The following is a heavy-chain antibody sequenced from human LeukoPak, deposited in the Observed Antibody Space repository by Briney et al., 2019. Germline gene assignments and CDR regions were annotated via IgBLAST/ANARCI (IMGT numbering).Heavy chain of an antibody. CDR1: GFTFSSYW. CDR3: ARRADFWSGYYYYYMDV. V-gene: IGHV3-7*01. CDR2: IKQDGSEK. D-gene: IGHD3-3*01. J-gene: IGHJ6*03. Sequence: GGSLRLSCAASGFTFSSYWMSWVRQAPGKGLEWVANIKQDGSEKYYVDSVKGRFTISRDNAKNSLYLQMNSLRAEDTAVYYCARRADFWSGYYYYYMDVWGKGTTVTVSS.